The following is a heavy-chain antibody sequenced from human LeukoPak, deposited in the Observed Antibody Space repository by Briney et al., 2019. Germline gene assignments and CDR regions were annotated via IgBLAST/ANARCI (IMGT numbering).Heavy chain of an antibody. D-gene: IGHD6-19*01. CDR3: ARALQSLVPYYFDY. Sequence: ASVKVSCKASGYTFTGYYMHWVRQAPGQGLEWMGWINPNSGGTNYAQKFQGRVALTRDTSISTAYMDLSSLTSDDTAVYYCARALQSLVPYYFDYWGQGTLVTVSS. J-gene: IGHJ4*02. CDR2: INPNSGGT. V-gene: IGHV1-2*02. CDR1: GYTFTGYY.